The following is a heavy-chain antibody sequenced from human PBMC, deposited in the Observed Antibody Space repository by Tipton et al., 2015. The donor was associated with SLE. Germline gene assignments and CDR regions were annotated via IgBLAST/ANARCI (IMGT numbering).Heavy chain of an antibody. D-gene: IGHD3-10*01. V-gene: IGHV3-53*01. CDR1: GFTVSSNY. CDR3: ARAMVRGEWYFAY. J-gene: IGHJ4*02. CDR2: IYSGGST. Sequence: GSLRLSCAASGFTVSSNYMSWVRQAPGKGLEWVSVIYSGGSTYYADSVKGRFTISRDNSKNTLYLQMNSLRAEDTAVYYCARAMVRGEWYFAYWGQGTLVTASS.